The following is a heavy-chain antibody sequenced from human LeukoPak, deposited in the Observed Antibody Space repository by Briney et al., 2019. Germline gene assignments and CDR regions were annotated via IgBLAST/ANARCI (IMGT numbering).Heavy chain of an antibody. V-gene: IGHV3-30*18. D-gene: IGHD6-19*01. CDR1: GFTFSSYG. CDR2: ISYDGSNK. Sequence: GGSLRLSCAASGFTFSSYGMHWVRQAPGKGLEWVAVISYDGSNKYYADSVKGRFTISRDNSKNTLYLQMNSLRAEDTAVYYCAKDGSSGWCRGADIWGQGTMVTVSS. J-gene: IGHJ3*02. CDR3: AKDGSSGWCRGADI.